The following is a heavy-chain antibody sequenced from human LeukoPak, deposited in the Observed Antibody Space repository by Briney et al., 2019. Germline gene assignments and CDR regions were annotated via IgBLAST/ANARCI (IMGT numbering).Heavy chain of an antibody. Sequence: SETLSLTCTVSGGSITSYNWNWIRQPPGKGLEWIGYISDSGSTKYNPSLLGRGTISVDTSKNQFSLKLSSVTASDTAVYYCARRRVGDLTVGSDTWFDPWGQGALVTVSS. V-gene: IGHV4-59*08. CDR1: GGSITSYN. CDR3: ARRRVGDLTVGSDTWFDP. CDR2: ISDSGST. J-gene: IGHJ5*02. D-gene: IGHD2-15*01.